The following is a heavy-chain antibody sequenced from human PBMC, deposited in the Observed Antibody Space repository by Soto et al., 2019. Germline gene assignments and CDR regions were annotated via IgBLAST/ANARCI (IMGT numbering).Heavy chain of an antibody. Sequence: GGSLRLSFAASGFNFSNHWMHWVRQRPAEGLVWVSRITSDGKSKAYAESVKGRFAISRDNAKNTLYLQMNGLTAEDTAVYYCARESGDWPLNWFDPWGQGTLVTVSS. CDR3: ARESGDWPLNWFDP. J-gene: IGHJ5*02. CDR2: ITSDGKSK. CDR1: GFNFSNHW. D-gene: IGHD2-21*02. V-gene: IGHV3-74*01.